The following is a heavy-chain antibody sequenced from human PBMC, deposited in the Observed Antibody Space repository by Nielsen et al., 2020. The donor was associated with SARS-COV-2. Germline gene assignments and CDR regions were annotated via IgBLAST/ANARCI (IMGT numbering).Heavy chain of an antibody. CDR1: GFTFSSYS. Sequence: GGSLRLSCAASGFTFSSYSMNWVRQAPGKGLEWVSYISSSSSTIYHADSVKGRFTISRDNAKNSLYLQMNSLRAEDTAVYYCARDGELYPFGFDYWGQGTLVTVSS. V-gene: IGHV3-48*01. D-gene: IGHD3-10*01. CDR3: ARDGELYPFGFDY. CDR2: ISSSSSTI. J-gene: IGHJ4*02.